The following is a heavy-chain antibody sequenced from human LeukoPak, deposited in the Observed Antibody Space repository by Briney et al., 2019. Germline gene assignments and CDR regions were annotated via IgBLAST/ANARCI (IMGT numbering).Heavy chain of an antibody. Sequence: PGGSLRVSCAASGFTFSDYYMSWIRQTPGKGLEWVSYISSSGSTIYYADSVKGRFTISRDNAKNSLYLQMNSLRAEDTAVYYCARDWSYLPSGAAGENDIWGQGTMVTVSS. CDR2: ISSSGSTI. CDR1: GFTFSDYY. J-gene: IGHJ3*02. V-gene: IGHV3-11*01. D-gene: IGHD6-13*01. CDR3: ARDWSYLPSGAAGENDI.